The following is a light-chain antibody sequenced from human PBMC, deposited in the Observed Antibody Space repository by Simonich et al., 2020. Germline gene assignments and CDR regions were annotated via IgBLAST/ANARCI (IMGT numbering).Light chain of an antibody. CDR2: CAS. CDR1: QSVLYSSNNKNY. Sequence: DIVMPQSPDSLAVSLGERATINCKSSQSVLYSSNNKNYLAWYQQKPGQPPKQLIYCASTREAGVPDRFSGSGSGTDFTLTISSLQAEDVAVYYCQQYYSTPWTFGQGTKVEIK. J-gene: IGKJ1*01. V-gene: IGKV4-1*01. CDR3: QQYYSTPWT.